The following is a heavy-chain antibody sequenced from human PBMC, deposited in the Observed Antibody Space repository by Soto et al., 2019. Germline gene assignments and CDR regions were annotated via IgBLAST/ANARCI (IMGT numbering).Heavy chain of an antibody. CDR3: ARGDYRVDY. V-gene: IGHV1-46*01. CDR1: GYSFTNYF. J-gene: IGHJ4*02. Sequence: QVQLVQSGAEVTKPGASVKVSCKASGYSFTNYFIHWVRQAPGQGLEWWGIINPSGGGTNYAQKFQGRVTMTRDTSTSTFYMELSSLRSEDTAVYYCARGDYRVDYWGQGTLVTVSS. CDR2: INPSGGGT. D-gene: IGHD4-17*01.